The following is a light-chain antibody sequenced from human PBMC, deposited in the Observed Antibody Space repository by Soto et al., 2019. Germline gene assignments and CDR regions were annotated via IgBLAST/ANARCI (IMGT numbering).Light chain of an antibody. CDR3: QQYNNWPLT. Sequence: PGERATLSCRASQTVTSGYLAWYQQKPGQAPRLLIHDASSRATGISDRFTGSGSGTDFTLTITTLEPEDFAVYYCQQYNNWPLTFGGGTKVDIK. V-gene: IGKV3D-20*02. J-gene: IGKJ4*01. CDR1: QTVTSGY. CDR2: DAS.